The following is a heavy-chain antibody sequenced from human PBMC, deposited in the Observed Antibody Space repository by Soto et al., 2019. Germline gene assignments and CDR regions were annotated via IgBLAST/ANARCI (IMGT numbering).Heavy chain of an antibody. V-gene: IGHV4-31*03. CDR1: GGSISSGGYY. J-gene: IGHJ4*02. D-gene: IGHD3-22*01. CDR2: IYYRGST. CDR3: ARGSDSSIPFDY. Sequence: QVQLQESGPGLVKPSQTLSLTCTVSGGSISSGGYYWSWIRQHPGKGLEWIGYIYYRGSTYYNPSLKSRVTISVDTSKNQFSLKLSSVTAADTAVYYCARGSDSSIPFDYWSQGTLVTVSS.